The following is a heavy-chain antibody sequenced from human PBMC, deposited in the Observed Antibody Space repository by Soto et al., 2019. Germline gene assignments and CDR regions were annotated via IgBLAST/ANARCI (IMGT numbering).Heavy chain of an antibody. CDR3: ARVSPPLDY. V-gene: IGHV3-11*01. Sequence: LRLSCVASGFTFSDYYMSWIRQAPGKGLEWVSNIRTSGSTINYADSVKGRFTISRDNAKNSLYLQMNSLRAEDTAVYYCARVSPPLDYWGQGTLVTVSS. CDR2: IRTSGSTI. J-gene: IGHJ4*02. CDR1: GFTFSDYY.